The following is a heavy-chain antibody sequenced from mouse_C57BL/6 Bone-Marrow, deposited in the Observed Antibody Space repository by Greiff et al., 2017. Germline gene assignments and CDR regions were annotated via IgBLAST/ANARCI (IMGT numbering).Heavy chain of an antibody. V-gene: IGHV3-6*01. CDR3: ARGARTWFAY. CDR1: GYSITSGYY. D-gene: IGHD3-1*01. Sequence: ESGPGLVKPSQSLSLTCSVTGYSITSGYYWNWIRQFPGNKLEWMGYISYDGSNNYNPSLKNRISITRDTSKNQFFLKLNSVTTEDTATYYCARGARTWFAYWGQGTLVTVSA. J-gene: IGHJ3*01. CDR2: ISYDGSN.